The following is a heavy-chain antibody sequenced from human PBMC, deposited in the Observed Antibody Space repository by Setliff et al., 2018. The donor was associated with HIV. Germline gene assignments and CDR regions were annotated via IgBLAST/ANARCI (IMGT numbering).Heavy chain of an antibody. J-gene: IGHJ5*02. CDR3: ASAGPYCGDDCPYNWLTP. Sequence: PSETLSLTCAVYGGSFSDYYWSWIRQPPGQGLEWIGYVHHSGSTKYNASLRSRVTMSVDTSKNLFSLTLRSVTAADTAVYYCASAGPYCGDDCPYNWLTPWGQGTLVTVSS. CDR1: GGSFSDYY. D-gene: IGHD2-21*02. V-gene: IGHV4-59*01. CDR2: VHHSGST.